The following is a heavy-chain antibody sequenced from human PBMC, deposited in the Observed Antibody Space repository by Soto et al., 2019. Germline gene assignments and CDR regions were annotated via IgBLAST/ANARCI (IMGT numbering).Heavy chain of an antibody. V-gene: IGHV3-30*18. CDR2: ISYDGSNK. CDR3: AKVFGGSYYFDY. CDR1: GFTFSSYG. J-gene: IGHJ4*02. Sequence: GGSLRLSCAASGFTFSSYGMHWVRQAPGKGLEWVAVISYDGSNKYYADSVKGRFTISRDNSKNTLYLQMNSLRAEDTAVYYCAKVFGGSYYFDYWGQGTLVTVSS. D-gene: IGHD1-26*01.